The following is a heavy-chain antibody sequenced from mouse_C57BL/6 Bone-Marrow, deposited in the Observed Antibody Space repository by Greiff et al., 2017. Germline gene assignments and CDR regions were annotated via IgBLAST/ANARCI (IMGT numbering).Heavy chain of an antibody. Sequence: EVMLVESGEGLVKPGGSLKLSCAASGFTFSSYAMSWVRQTPEKRLEWVAYISSGGDYIYYADTVKGRFTISRDNARNTLYLQMSSLKSEDTAMYYCTRVAYYSNYVWYFDVWGTGTTVTVSS. V-gene: IGHV5-9-1*02. J-gene: IGHJ1*03. CDR3: TRVAYYSNYVWYFDV. CDR1: GFTFSSYA. CDR2: ISSGGDYI. D-gene: IGHD2-5*01.